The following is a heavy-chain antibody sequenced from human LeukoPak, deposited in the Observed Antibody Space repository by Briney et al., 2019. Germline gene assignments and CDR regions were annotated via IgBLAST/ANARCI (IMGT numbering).Heavy chain of an antibody. Sequence: GGSLRLSCAASGFTFSTYWMNWVRQAPGKGLVWVSRVNNDGSSTSYADSVRGRFTISRDNTKNTLYLQMNSLRAEDTAVYYCARDLNDLLQDYRSTWYPADYWGQGTLVTVSS. D-gene: IGHD6-13*01. J-gene: IGHJ4*02. CDR2: VNNDGSST. V-gene: IGHV3-74*01. CDR3: ARDLNDLLQDYRSTWYPADY. CDR1: GFTFSTYW.